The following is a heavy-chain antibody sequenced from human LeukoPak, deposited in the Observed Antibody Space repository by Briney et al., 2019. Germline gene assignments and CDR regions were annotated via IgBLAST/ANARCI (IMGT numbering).Heavy chain of an antibody. CDR1: GFTFSDYY. V-gene: IGHV3-11*01. D-gene: IGHD2-2*01. J-gene: IGHJ6*03. Sequence: GGSLRLSCAASGFTFSDYYMSWIRQAPGKGLEWVLYISSSVSTIYYADSVKGRFTISRDNAKNSLYLQMNSLRAEDTAVYYCARGGCSTGCRLEIKYYYMDVWGKGTTVTVSS. CDR2: ISSSVSTI. CDR3: ARGGCSTGCRLEIKYYYMDV.